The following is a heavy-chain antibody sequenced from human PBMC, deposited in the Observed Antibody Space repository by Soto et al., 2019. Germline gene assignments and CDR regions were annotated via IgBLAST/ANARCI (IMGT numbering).Heavy chain of an antibody. CDR3: ARGGRLHWLYF. Sequence: SETLSLTCAVSGDSIKTETWWSWLRQLPGTGLEWIGEIKHTGDADANPALRSRVSMSVDRTKNQFFLNLRSVSAADTAVYFCARGGRLHWLYFWVQGTLVTVSS. J-gene: IGHJ4*01. CDR2: IKHTGDA. D-gene: IGHD2-21*01. V-gene: IGHV4-4*02. CDR1: GDSIKTETW.